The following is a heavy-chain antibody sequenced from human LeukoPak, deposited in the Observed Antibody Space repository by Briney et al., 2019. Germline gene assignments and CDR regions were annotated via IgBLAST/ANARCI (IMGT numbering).Heavy chain of an antibody. CDR1: GGTFSSYA. CDR3: ARAERGIAARPSYYYYMDV. D-gene: IGHD6-6*01. CDR2: IIPIFGTA. J-gene: IGHJ6*03. V-gene: IGHV1-69*05. Sequence: GASVKVSCKASGGTFSSYAISWVRQAPGQGLEWMGGIIPIFGTANYAQKFQGRVTITTDESTSTAYMELSSLRSEDTAVYYCARAERGIAARPSYYYYMDVWGKGTTVTVSS.